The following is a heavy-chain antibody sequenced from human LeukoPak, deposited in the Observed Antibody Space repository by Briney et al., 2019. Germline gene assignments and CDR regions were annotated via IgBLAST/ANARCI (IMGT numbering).Heavy chain of an antibody. CDR1: GFTFSSYY. D-gene: IGHD3-3*01. CDR2: IKQDGSEK. Sequence: GGSLRLSCEASGFTFSSYYMSWIRQAPGKGPKGVAHIKQDGSEKHYVDSVKGRFTVSRDNAKNSVYLQMNSLRAEDTAVYHCARSYDFWSGSTRHDVFDIWGQGTMVTVSS. V-gene: IGHV3-7*01. J-gene: IGHJ3*02. CDR3: ARSYDFWSGSTRHDVFDI.